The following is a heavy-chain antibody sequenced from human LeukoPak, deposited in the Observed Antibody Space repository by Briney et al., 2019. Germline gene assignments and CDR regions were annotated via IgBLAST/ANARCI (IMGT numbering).Heavy chain of an antibody. CDR2: INPNSGGT. V-gene: IGHV1-2*02. J-gene: IGHJ4*02. D-gene: IGHD6-19*01. CDR3: ARGLSVAGTGDFDY. Sequence: GASVNVSCKASGYTFTGYYMHWVRQAPGQGLEWMGWINPNSGGTNYAQKFQGRITMTRDTSISTAYMELSRLRSDDTAVYYCARGLSVAGTGDFDYWGQGTLVTVSS. CDR1: GYTFTGYY.